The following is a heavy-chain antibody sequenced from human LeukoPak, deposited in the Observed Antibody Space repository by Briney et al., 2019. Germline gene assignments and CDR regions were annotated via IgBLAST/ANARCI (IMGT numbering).Heavy chain of an antibody. CDR3: AKATGTLTN. CDR2: ISNSDAKT. Sequence: GGSLRLSCAASGFTFSNYAMSWVRQTPGKGLEWVSTISNSDAKTYYADSVKGRFTISRDNSKNSLYLQMNSLTAEDTAIFYCAKATGTLTNWGQGILVTVSS. J-gene: IGHJ4*02. V-gene: IGHV3-23*01. CDR1: GFTFSNYA. D-gene: IGHD1-1*01.